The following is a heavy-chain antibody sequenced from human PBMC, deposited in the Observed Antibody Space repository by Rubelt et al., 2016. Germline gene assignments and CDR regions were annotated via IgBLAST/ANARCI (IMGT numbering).Heavy chain of an antibody. V-gene: IGHV1-18*01. CDR2: ISAYNGNT. CDR3: ANDLTSNLPAY. J-gene: IGHJ4*02. D-gene: IGHD3-3*01. CDR1: GYTFTSYG. Sequence: QVQLVQSGAEVKKPGASVKVSCKASGYTFTSYGISWVRQAPGQGLEWMGWISAYNGNTNYAQKFLGRGTVTTDNTTSKADMERRSMRHDDTALHYCANDLTSNLPAYWGQGTLVTVSS.